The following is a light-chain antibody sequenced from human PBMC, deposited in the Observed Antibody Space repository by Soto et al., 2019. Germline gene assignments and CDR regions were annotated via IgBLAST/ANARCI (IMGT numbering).Light chain of an antibody. CDR1: SSDVGNYNS. V-gene: IGLV2-14*01. CDR2: DVS. CDR3: GSYTSSRTYV. Sequence: QSVLTQPASVYGFPGQSITISCTGTSSDVGNYNSVSWYQQRPGKAPKFMISDVSDRPAGVSNRFSGSKSGSTATLTISSLQAEDEADYYCGSYTSSRTYVFGTGTKLTVL. J-gene: IGLJ1*01.